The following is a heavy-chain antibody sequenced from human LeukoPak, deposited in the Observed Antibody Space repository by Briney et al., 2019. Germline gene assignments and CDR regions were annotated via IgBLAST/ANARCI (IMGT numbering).Heavy chain of an antibody. CDR1: GYTFTNYY. V-gene: IGHV1-46*01. D-gene: IGHD2-2*01. CDR2: INPSGGST. CDR3: ARDACSATICQAGGNWFDP. Sequence: ASVNVSCTASGYTFTNYYIHWVRQAPGQGLEWMGIINPSGGSTSYAQKFQGRVTMTRDTSTSTVYMELSSLRSEDTAVYYCARDACSATICQAGGNWFDPWGLGTLVIVS. J-gene: IGHJ5*02.